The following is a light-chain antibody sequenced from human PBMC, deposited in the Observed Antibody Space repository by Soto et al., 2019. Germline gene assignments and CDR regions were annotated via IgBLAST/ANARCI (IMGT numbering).Light chain of an antibody. J-gene: IGLJ2*01. CDR2: EVS. CDR3: SSYTSGSTLVV. CDR1: SSDVGGYNS. V-gene: IGLV2-14*01. Sequence: QSVLTQPASVSGSPGQSITISCTGTSSDVGGYNSVSWYQQHPGKAPKLMIYEVSNRPSGVSNRFSGSKSGNTASLTISGLQAEDEADYYCSSYTSGSTLVVFGGGTKLTVL.